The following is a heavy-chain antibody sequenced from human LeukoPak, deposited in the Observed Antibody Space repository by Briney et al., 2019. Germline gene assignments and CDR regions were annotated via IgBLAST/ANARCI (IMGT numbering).Heavy chain of an antibody. V-gene: IGHV3-21*01. CDR3: ARDGSWGLLDDAFDI. J-gene: IGHJ3*02. CDR1: GFTFSSYS. D-gene: IGHD3-10*01. CDR2: ISSSSSYI. Sequence: PGGSLRLSCAASGFTFSSYSMNWVRQAPGKGLEWVSSISSSSSYIYYADSVKGRFTISRDNAKNSLYLQMNSLRAEDTAVYYCARDGSWGLLDDAFDIWGQGTMVTVSS.